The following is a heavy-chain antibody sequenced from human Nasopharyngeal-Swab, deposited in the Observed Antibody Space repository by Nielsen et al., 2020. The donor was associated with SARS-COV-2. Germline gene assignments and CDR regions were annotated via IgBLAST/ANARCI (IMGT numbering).Heavy chain of an antibody. V-gene: IGHV3-30-3*01. CDR1: GFTFITYS. D-gene: IGHD3-16*01. CDR2: ISYDGSLK. J-gene: IGHJ4*02. Sequence: VGSLRLSCAASGFTFITYSLHWVRQAPGKGLEWVAVISYDGSLKYYANSLKGRFSISRDNSRNTLYLHMNSLRTDDTGVFYCATEGGSTDFNYWGRGTLVTVSS. CDR3: ATEGGSTDFNY.